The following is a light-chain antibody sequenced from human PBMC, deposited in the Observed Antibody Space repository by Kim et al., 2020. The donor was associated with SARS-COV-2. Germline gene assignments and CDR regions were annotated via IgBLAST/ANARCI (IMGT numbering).Light chain of an antibody. J-gene: IGLJ3*02. CDR2: DIS. V-gene: IGLV2-23*02. CDR1: ISDIGTYSL. Sequence: QSALTQPAPLSASPGQSITISCSGTISDIGTYSLISWYQQHPGKAPRLIIFDISKRPSGVSGRFSGSKSGNTASLTISGLQPDDEADYFCCSFTSAVTWMFGGGTQLTVL. CDR3: CSFTSAVTWM.